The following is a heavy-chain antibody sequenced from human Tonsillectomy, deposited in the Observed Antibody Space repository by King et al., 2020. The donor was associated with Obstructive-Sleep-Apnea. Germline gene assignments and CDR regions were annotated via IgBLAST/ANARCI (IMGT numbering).Heavy chain of an antibody. CDR2: IRSKANSYAT. CDR3: TRVPEGNWFDP. Sequence: DVQLVESGGGLVQPGGSLKLSCAASGFTFSGSAMHWVRQASGKGLEWVGRIRSKANSYATAYAASVKGRFTISRDDSKNTAYLQINSLKTEDTAVYYCTRVPEGNWFDPWGQGTLVTVSS. J-gene: IGHJ5*02. V-gene: IGHV3-73*02. CDR1: GFTFSGSA.